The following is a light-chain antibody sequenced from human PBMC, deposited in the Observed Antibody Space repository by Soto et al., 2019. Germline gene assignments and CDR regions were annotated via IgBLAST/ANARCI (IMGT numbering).Light chain of an antibody. V-gene: IGKV1-5*03. Sequence: SVGGRVTITCRASQTISSWLAWYQQKPGKAPKLLIYKASTLKSGVPSRFSGSGSGTEFTLTISSLQPDDFATYYCQHYNSYSEAFXQGTKVDIK. CDR2: KAS. CDR1: QTISSW. CDR3: QHYNSYSEA. J-gene: IGKJ1*01.